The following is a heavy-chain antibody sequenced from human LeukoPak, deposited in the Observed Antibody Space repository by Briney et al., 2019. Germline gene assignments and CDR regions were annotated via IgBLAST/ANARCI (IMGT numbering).Heavy chain of an antibody. CDR3: AKGYYDEYYYYYYMDV. CDR1: GFTFSSYA. CDR2: ISGSGGST. Sequence: GGSLRLSCAASGFTFSSYAMSWVRQAPGKGLEWVSAISGSGGSTYYADSVKGRFTISRDNSKNTLYLQMNSLRAEDTAVYYCAKGYYDEYYYYYYMDVWGKGTMVTVSS. D-gene: IGHD3-22*01. V-gene: IGHV3-23*01. J-gene: IGHJ6*03.